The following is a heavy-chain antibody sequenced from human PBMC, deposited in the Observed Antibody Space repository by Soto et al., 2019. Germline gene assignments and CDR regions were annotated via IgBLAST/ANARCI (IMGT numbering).Heavy chain of an antibody. V-gene: IGHV4-31*03. CDR1: GGSISSGGYY. CDR3: ARSVDP. CDR2: IFYSGTT. Sequence: QVQLQESGPGLVKPSQTLSLTCTVSGGSISSGGYYWSWIRQHPGKGLEWIGYIFYSGTTYYNPSPXRXXTIPVATSKNQFSLKLSSVTAADTAGYYCARSVDPWGQGTLVTVSS. J-gene: IGHJ5*02.